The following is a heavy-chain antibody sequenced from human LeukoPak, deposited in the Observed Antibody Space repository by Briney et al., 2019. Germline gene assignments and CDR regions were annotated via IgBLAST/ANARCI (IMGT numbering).Heavy chain of an antibody. V-gene: IGHV3-9*01. CDR1: GFTFDDYA. Sequence: GRSLRLSCAASGFTFDDYAMHWVRQAPGKGLEWVSGISWNSGGIGYADSVKGRFTISRDNSKNTLYLQMNSLRAEDTAVYYCAKGREGGQLWFMDVWGKGTMVTVSS. J-gene: IGHJ6*03. CDR3: AKGREGGQLWFMDV. D-gene: IGHD5-18*01. CDR2: ISWNSGGI.